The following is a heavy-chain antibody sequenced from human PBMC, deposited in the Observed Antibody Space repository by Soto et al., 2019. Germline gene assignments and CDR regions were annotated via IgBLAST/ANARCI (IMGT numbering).Heavy chain of an antibody. CDR2: IYYSGST. Sequence: TSETLSLTCTVTGDSISSRSYYWGWIRQPPGKGLEWIGSIYYSGSTYNNPSLKSRVTMSVDTSKNQFSLTLNSVTAADAAVYYCARQRTTVVTQAYFDHWGQGTLVTVSS. J-gene: IGHJ4*02. D-gene: IGHD4-17*01. CDR3: ARQRTTVVTQAYFDH. CDR1: GDSISSRSYY. V-gene: IGHV4-39*01.